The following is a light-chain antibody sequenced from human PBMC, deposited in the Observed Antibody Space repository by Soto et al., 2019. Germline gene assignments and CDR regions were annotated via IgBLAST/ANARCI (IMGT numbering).Light chain of an antibody. CDR1: KLGDKY. CDR3: QAWDSSTEV. V-gene: IGLV3-1*01. Sequence: SYELTQPPSVSVSPGQTASITCSGDKLGDKYTYWYQQKPGQSPVLVIYQHNKRPSGIPERFSGSNSGNTATLTISGTQAMDEADYYCQAWDSSTEVFGGGTKLT. J-gene: IGLJ2*01. CDR2: QHN.